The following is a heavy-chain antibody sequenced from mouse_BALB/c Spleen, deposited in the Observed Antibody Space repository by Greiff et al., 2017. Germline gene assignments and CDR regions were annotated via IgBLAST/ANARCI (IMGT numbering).Heavy chain of an antibody. V-gene: IGHV14-3*02. CDR1: GFNIKDTY. CDR2: IDPANGNT. CDR3: ARGDGYYAYFDV. D-gene: IGHD2-3*01. J-gene: IGHJ1*01. Sequence: VQLQQSGAELVRPGALVKLSCKASGFNIKDTYMHWVKQRPEQGLEWIGRIDPANGNTKYDPKFQGKATITADTSSTTAYLQLSSLTSEDTAVYYCARGDGYYAYFDVWGAGTTVTVSS.